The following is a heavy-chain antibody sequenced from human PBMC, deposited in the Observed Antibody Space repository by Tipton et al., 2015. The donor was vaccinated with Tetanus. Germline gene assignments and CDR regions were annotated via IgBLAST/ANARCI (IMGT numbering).Heavy chain of an antibody. V-gene: IGHV3-21*01. Sequence: SLRLSCAASGFKFSSYTMNWVRQAPGKGLEWVSSITSSSSYIYYADSLKGRFTVSRDNARNSVFLEMNSLRTEDTAVYYCARGFSHDFGSGSYTNWGQGTLVTVSS. D-gene: IGHD3-10*01. CDR3: ARGFSHDFGSGSYTN. CDR1: GFKFSSYT. J-gene: IGHJ4*02. CDR2: ITSSSSYI.